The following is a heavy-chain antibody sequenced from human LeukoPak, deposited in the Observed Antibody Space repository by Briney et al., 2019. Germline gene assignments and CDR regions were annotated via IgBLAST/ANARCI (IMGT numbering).Heavy chain of an antibody. V-gene: IGHV4-34*01. Sequence: KASETLSLTCAVYGGSFSGYYWSWIRLPPGKGLEWIGEINHSGSTNYNPSLKSRVTISVDTSKNQFSLKLSSVTAADTAVYYCARGRGANDILTGYFRTRKPYYFDYWGQGTLVTVSS. CDR3: ARGRGANDILTGYFRTRKPYYFDY. J-gene: IGHJ4*02. CDR2: INHSGST. CDR1: GGSFSGYY. D-gene: IGHD3-9*01.